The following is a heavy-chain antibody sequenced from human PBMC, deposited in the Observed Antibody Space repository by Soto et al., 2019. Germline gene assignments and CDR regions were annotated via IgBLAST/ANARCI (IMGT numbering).Heavy chain of an antibody. D-gene: IGHD3-3*01. CDR3: ARGRLDDFWSGYLYYLAS. CDR2: IYLSGFT. J-gene: IGHJ4*02. V-gene: IGHV4-30-4*08. Sequence: SSETLSLSCTVSGDSITSSEHYWSWIRQHPGKGLEWIGYIYLSGFTYSTPSLKSRVNMSLDTSKNQFSLKLSSVTAADTAVYYCARGRLDDFWSGYLYYLASWGLGTLVTVSS. CDR1: GDSITSSEHY.